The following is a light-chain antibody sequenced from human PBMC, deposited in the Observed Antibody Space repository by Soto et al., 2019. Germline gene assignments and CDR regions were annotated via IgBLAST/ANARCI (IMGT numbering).Light chain of an antibody. V-gene: IGLV2-8*01. CDR3: CSYTTSNTRQIV. J-gene: IGLJ1*01. CDR2: DVS. CDR1: SSDVGGYNY. Sequence: LTQPPSASGSPGQSVTISCTGTSSDVGGYNYVSWYQQHPGKAPKLMIYDVSKRPSGVPDRFSGSKSGNTASLTISGLQAEDEADYYCCSYTTSNTRQIVFGTGTKVTVL.